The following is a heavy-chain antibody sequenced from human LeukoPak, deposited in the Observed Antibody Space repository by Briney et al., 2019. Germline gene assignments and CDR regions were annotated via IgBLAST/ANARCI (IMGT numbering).Heavy chain of an antibody. CDR1: GGSISSGDYY. D-gene: IGHD3-22*01. J-gene: IGHJ4*02. V-gene: IGHV4-30-4*01. Sequence: SSETLSLTCAVSGGSISSGDYYWSWIRQPPGKGLEWIGYISYSGSTYYSPSLKSRVTISVDTSKNQFSLKLSSVTAADTAVYYCARESLGYYDSSGYYDYWGQGTLVTVSS. CDR3: ARESLGYYDSSGYYDY. CDR2: ISYSGST.